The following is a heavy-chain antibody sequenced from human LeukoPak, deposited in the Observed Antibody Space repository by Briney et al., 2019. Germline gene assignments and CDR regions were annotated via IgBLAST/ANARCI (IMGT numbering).Heavy chain of an antibody. CDR1: GFTFTNHC. CDR3: ASPYCGRNACYGGNY. Sequence: QPGGSLRLSCAASGFTFTNHCMHWLRHSPGKGLVWVSRISSDGRITNYADSVKGRFTISRDNARNTLYLQMNSLRAEDRAVYYCASPYCGRNACYGGNYWGQGTLVTVSS. CDR2: ISSDGRIT. J-gene: IGHJ4*02. V-gene: IGHV3-74*01. D-gene: IGHD2-21*01.